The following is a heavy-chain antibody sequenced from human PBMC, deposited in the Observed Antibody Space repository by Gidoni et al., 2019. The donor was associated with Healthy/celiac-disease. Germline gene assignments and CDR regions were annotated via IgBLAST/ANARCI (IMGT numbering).Heavy chain of an antibody. Sequence: QVQLVESGGGVVQPGRSLRLSCAASGFTFRSYGMHWARQAPGKGLEWVAVISYDGSNKYYADSVKGRVTISRDNSKNTLYLQMNSLRAEDTAVYYCAKTYYDFWSGYMYGMDVWGQGTTVTVSS. CDR1: GFTFRSYG. V-gene: IGHV3-30*18. CDR2: ISYDGSNK. CDR3: AKTYYDFWSGYMYGMDV. D-gene: IGHD3-3*01. J-gene: IGHJ6*02.